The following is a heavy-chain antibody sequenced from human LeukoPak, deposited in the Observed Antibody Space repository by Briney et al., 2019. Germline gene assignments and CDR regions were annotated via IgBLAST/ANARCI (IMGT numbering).Heavy chain of an antibody. D-gene: IGHD5-18*01. Sequence: PGGSLRLSCAASGFTFSSYGMHWVRQAPGKGLEWVAFIQYDGSNKYYADSVKGRFTISRDNAKNSLYLQMNSLRAEDTAVYYCARDLSGIAGYTYGRGIDYWGQGTLVTVSS. CDR1: GFTFSSYG. CDR3: ARDLSGIAGYTYGRGIDY. CDR2: IQYDGSNK. V-gene: IGHV3-30*02. J-gene: IGHJ4*02.